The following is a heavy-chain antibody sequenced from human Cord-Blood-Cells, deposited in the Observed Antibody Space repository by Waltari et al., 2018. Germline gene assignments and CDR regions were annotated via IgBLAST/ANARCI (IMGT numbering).Heavy chain of an antibody. V-gene: IGHV1-8*03. D-gene: IGHD3-10*01. CDR2: MNPNSGNT. Sequence: QVQLVQSGAEVKKPRASVKASCKPSGYTFTSYDIHWARQATGQGLEWMGWMNPNSGNTGYAQKFQGRVTITRNTSISTAYMELSSLRSEDTAVYYCARGRRGVTLFIWGQGTMVTVSS. J-gene: IGHJ3*02. CDR1: GYTFTSYD. CDR3: ARGRRGVTLFI.